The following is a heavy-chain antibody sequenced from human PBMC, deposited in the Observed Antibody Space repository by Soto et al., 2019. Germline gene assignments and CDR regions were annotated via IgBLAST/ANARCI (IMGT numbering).Heavy chain of an antibody. Sequence: QVQLVESGGGVVQPGRSLRLSCTASGFTFNNYGMHWVRQAPGKGLEWVAVISYDGSNKYYADSVRGRFTISRDNSKNAQHQKISILAEDATAVYYCARDNLAYSRSPQCDVWGQGTMVTVSS. CDR1: GFTFNNYG. CDR3: ARDNLAYSRSPQCDV. V-gene: IGHV3-30*03. CDR2: ISYDGSNK. J-gene: IGHJ4*02. D-gene: IGHD6-13*01.